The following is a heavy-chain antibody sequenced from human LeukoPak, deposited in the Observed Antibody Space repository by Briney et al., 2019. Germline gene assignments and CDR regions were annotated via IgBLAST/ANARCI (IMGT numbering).Heavy chain of an antibody. CDR1: GYTFTCYG. CDR3: ARAPSRRLLVRVHGDSGEFDY. J-gene: IGHJ4*02. CDR2: ISAYNGNT. V-gene: IGHV1-18*01. D-gene: IGHD4-17*01. Sequence: ASVKVSCKASGYTFTCYGISWVRQAPGQGLEWMGWISAYNGNTNYAQKLQGRVTMTTDTSTSTAYMELRSLRSDDTAVYYCARAPSRRLLVRVHGDSGEFDYWGQGSLVTVSS.